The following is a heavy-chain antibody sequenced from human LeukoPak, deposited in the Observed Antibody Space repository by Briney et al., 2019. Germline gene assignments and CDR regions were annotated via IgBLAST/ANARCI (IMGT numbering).Heavy chain of an antibody. V-gene: IGHV1-2*02. CDR3: ARELGFCSRTSCPLYHY. CDR2: INPNSGGT. D-gene: IGHD2-2*01. J-gene: IGHJ4*02. Sequence: GASVKVSCKASGYTFTDYYVHWVRQAPGQGLEWMGWINPNSGGTNHAQKFHDMVTMTRDTSITTAYMELSRLRSDDTAVYYCARELGFCSRTSCPLYHYWGQGTLVTVSS. CDR1: GYTFTDYY.